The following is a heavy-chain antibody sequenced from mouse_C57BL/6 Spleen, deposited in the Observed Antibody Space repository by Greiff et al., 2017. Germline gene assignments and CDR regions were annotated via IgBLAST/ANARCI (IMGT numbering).Heavy chain of an antibody. CDR2: IYPSDSET. J-gene: IGHJ3*01. Sequence: VQLQQPGAELVRPGSSVKLSCKASGYTFTSYWMDWVKQRPGQGLEWIGNIYPSDSETQYNQKFKDKATLTVDKSSSTAYMQLSSLTSEDSAVYYCARELGPFAYWGQGTLVTVSA. D-gene: IGHD4-1*01. CDR3: ARELGPFAY. V-gene: IGHV1-61*01. CDR1: GYTFTSYW.